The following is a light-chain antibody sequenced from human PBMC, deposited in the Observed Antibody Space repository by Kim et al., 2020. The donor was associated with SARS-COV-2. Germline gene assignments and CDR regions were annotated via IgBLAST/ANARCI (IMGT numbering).Light chain of an antibody. CDR2: GKN. CDR1: SLGNYY. V-gene: IGLV3-19*01. Sequence: ALGQTIRIPCQGDSLGNYYACWYQQRPGQAPILVIFGKNNRPSGIPVRFSGSRSGNTASLTIAGAQAEDEADYYCNSRDTSGDLVVFGGGTQLTVL. J-gene: IGLJ2*01. CDR3: NSRDTSGDLVV.